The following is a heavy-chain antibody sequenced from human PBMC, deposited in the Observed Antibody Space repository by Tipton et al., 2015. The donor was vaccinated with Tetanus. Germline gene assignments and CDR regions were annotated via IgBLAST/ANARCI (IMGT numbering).Heavy chain of an antibody. Sequence: LRLSCTVSGGSISSYYWSWIRQPPGKGLEWIGYIYYSGSTNYNPSLKSRVTISVDTSKNQFSLKLSSVTAADTAVYYCARTTVAGTMSAFDIWGQGTMVTVSS. CDR1: GGSISSYY. D-gene: IGHD6-19*01. CDR3: ARTTVAGTMSAFDI. CDR2: IYYSGST. V-gene: IGHV4-59*01. J-gene: IGHJ3*02.